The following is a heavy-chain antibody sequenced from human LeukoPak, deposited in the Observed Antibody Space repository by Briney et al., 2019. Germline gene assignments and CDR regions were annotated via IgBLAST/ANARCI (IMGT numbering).Heavy chain of an antibody. D-gene: IGHD1-1*01. CDR1: GGSISSGSYY. Sequence: SQTLSLTCTVSGGSISSGSYYWSWIRQPAGKGLEWIGRFYTSGTTTYNASLKSRATISVDTSKNQFSLTLSSVTAADTAVYYCARVELGDAFDIWGQGTMVTVSS. CDR2: FYTSGTT. V-gene: IGHV4-61*02. CDR3: ARVELGDAFDI. J-gene: IGHJ3*02.